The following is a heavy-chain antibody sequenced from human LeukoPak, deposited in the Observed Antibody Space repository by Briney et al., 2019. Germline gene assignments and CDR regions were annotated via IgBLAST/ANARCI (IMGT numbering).Heavy chain of an antibody. D-gene: IGHD3-10*01. CDR3: ARGGVYGSGPFDY. Sequence: SVKVSCKASGGTFSSYAISWVRQAPGQGLEWMGRIIPIFGTANYAQKFQGRVTITTAESTSTAYMELSSLRSEDTAVYYCARGGVYGSGPFDYWGQGTLVTVSS. CDR1: GGTFSSYA. J-gene: IGHJ4*02. CDR2: IIPIFGTA. V-gene: IGHV1-69*05.